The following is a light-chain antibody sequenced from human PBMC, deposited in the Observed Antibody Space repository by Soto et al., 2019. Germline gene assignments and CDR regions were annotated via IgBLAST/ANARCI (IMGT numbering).Light chain of an antibody. V-gene: IGLV1-51*01. CDR3: GTWDNSLSAGV. CDR2: DDN. J-gene: IGLJ2*01. Sequence: QSVLTQPPSVSAAPGQKVTISCSGTSSNIGNNYVAWYQQLPGTAPKLLLYDDNRRPSGIPDRFSRSKSGTSATLGITGLQTGDEADYYCGTWDNSLSAGVFGGGTQLTVL. CDR1: SSNIGNNY.